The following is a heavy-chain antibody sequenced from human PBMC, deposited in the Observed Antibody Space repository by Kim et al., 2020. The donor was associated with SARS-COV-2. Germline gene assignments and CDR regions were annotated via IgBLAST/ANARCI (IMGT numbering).Heavy chain of an antibody. J-gene: IGHJ6*02. CDR3: AKTGGGGSWPEATYYYGLDV. Sequence: GGSLRLSCVASGFSFKNFAISWVRQTPGKGLEWVSGISGSGVTSDYAESVKGRFTLSRDNSNNTVFLQMHSLRTEDAAVYFCAKTGGGGSWPEATYYYGLDVRGQGTTVIVS. CDR2: ISGSGVTS. CDR1: GFSFKNFA. V-gene: IGHV3-23*01. D-gene: IGHD2-15*01.